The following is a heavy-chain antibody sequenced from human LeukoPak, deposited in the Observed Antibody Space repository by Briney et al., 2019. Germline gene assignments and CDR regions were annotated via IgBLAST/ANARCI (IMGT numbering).Heavy chain of an antibody. CDR2: IYYSGST. Sequence: SETLSLTCTVSGGSISSGGYYWSWIRQHPGKGLEWLGYIYYSGSTYYNPSLKSRVTISVDTSKNQFSLKLSSVTAADTAVYYCAREPYCSGGSCYSVFAFDIWGQGTMVTVSS. J-gene: IGHJ3*02. CDR1: GGSISSGGYY. CDR3: AREPYCSGGSCYSVFAFDI. V-gene: IGHV4-31*03. D-gene: IGHD2-15*01.